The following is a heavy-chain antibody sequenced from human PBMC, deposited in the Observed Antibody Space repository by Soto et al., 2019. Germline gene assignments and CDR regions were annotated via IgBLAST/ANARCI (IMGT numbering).Heavy chain of an antibody. Sequence: QVQLVESGGGVVQPGRSLRLSCAASGFTFSSYGMHWVRQAPGKGLEWVAVISYDGSNKYYADSVKGRFTISRDNSKNTLYLQMNSLSAEDTAVYYCAKVDSRPSLTYYGMDVWGQGTTVTVSS. CDR1: GFTFSSYG. CDR2: ISYDGSNK. CDR3: AKVDSRPSLTYYGMDV. J-gene: IGHJ6*02. D-gene: IGHD6-6*01. V-gene: IGHV3-30*18.